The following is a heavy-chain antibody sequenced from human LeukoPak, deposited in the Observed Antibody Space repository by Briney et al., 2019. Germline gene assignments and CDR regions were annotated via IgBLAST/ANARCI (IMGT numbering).Heavy chain of an antibody. J-gene: IGHJ4*02. D-gene: IGHD3-9*01. CDR3: ARGFILTDYYIDRGGYYFDY. CDR1: GYTFTGYY. CDR2: INPNSGGT. Sequence: ASVKVSCKASGYTFTGYYMHWVRQAPGQGLEWMGWINPNSGGTNYAQKFQGRVTMTRDTSISTAYMELSRLRSDDTAVYYCARGFILTDYYIDRGGYYFDYWGQGTLVTVSS. V-gene: IGHV1-2*02.